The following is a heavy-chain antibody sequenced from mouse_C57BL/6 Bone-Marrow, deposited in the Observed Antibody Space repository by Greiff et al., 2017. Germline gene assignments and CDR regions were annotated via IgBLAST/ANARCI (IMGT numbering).Heavy chain of an antibody. CDR3: ARSFYYYGSSWFAY. V-gene: IGHV1-80*01. Sequence: VKLVESGAELVKPGASVKISCKASGYAFSSYWMNWVKQRPGKGLEWIGQIYPGDGDTNYNGKFKGKATLTADKSSSKAYMQLSSLTSEDSAVYFCARSFYYYGSSWFAYWGQGTLVTVSA. D-gene: IGHD1-1*01. CDR2: IYPGDGDT. J-gene: IGHJ3*01. CDR1: GYAFSSYW.